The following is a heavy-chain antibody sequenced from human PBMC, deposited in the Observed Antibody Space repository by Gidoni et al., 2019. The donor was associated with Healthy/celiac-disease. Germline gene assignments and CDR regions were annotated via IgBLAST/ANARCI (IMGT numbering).Heavy chain of an antibody. CDR1: GFTFSTAW. J-gene: IGHJ4*02. V-gene: IGHV3-15*01. Sequence: EVQLVESGGGLVKPGGSLRLSCAASGFTFSTAWMSWVRQAPGQGLEWVGRIKSKTDGGTTDYAASVKGRFTISRDDSKNTLYLQMNSLKTEDTAVYYCTRGMVRGVITSVPYWGQGTLVTVSS. CDR3: TRGMVRGVITSVPY. CDR2: IKSKTDGGTT. D-gene: IGHD3-10*01.